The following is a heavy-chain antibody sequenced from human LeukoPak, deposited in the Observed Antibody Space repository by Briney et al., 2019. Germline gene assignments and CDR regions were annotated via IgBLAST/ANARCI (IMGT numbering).Heavy chain of an antibody. D-gene: IGHD5-18*01. Sequence: SETLSLTCTVSGGSISRAYWSWIRQPRGKGLEWIGYIYSSGSPNYHPSLKSRVTIAVDTSKNLFSLKVSSVTAADTAVYYCARVELKYSYGTGVDNWGQGTLVTVSS. V-gene: IGHV4-59*08. J-gene: IGHJ4*02. CDR3: ARVELKYSYGTGVDN. CDR2: IYSSGSP. CDR1: GGSISRAY.